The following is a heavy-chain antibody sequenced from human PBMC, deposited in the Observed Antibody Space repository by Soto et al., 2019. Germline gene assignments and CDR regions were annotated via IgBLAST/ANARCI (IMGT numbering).Heavy chain of an antibody. J-gene: IGHJ2*01. V-gene: IGHV4-59*01. D-gene: IGHD3-10*01. CDR2: IYYSGST. Sequence: PSETLSLTCTVSGGSISSYYWSWIRQPPGKGLEWIGYIYYSGSTNYNPSLKSRVTISVDTSKNQFSLKLSSVTAADTAVYYCARDRPGGTMVRGVIPSDWYFDLWGRGTLVTAPQ. CDR1: GGSISSYY. CDR3: ARDRPGGTMVRGVIPSDWYFDL.